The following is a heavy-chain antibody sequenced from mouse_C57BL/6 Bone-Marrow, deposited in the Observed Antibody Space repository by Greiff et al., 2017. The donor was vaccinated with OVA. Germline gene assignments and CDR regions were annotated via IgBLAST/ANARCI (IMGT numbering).Heavy chain of an antibody. Sequence: EVQLVESGGGLVKPGGSLKLSCAASGFTFSSYAMSWVRQTPEKRLEWVGTISAGGSYTNYPDNVKGRSTFSRDNSNNTLYLQMSHLKSEDAAMYYCARGDYGYSGFAYWGQGTLVTVSA. CDR3: ARGDYGYSGFAY. V-gene: IGHV5-4*01. D-gene: IGHD2-2*01. J-gene: IGHJ3*01. CDR2: ISAGGSYT. CDR1: GFTFSSYA.